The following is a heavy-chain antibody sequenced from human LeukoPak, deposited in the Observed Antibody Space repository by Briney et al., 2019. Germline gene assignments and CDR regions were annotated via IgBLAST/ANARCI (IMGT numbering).Heavy chain of an antibody. J-gene: IGHJ4*02. CDR3: ASSRSSTSFDY. Sequence: GGSLRLSCAASGFIFNKYWMTWVRQAPGKGLEWVANIRQDGSRKSYVDSVEGRFTISRDNAQNSLFLEMNSLRAEDTAVYYCASSRSSTSFDYWGQGTLVTVSS. CDR1: GFIFNKYW. CDR2: IRQDGSRK. V-gene: IGHV3-7*01. D-gene: IGHD2-2*01.